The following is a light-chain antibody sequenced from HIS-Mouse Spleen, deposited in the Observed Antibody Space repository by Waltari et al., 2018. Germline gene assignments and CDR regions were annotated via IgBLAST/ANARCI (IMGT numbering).Light chain of an antibody. Sequence: DIQLTQSPSFLSASVGDRVTITGRASQGISRYLAWYQQKPGKAPKLLIYAASTLQSGGPSRFSGSGSGTEFTLTIRSLQPEDFATYYGQQLNRYPPTFGQGTKVEIK. J-gene: IGKJ1*01. CDR2: AAS. V-gene: IGKV1-9*01. CDR3: QQLNRYPPT. CDR1: QGISRY.